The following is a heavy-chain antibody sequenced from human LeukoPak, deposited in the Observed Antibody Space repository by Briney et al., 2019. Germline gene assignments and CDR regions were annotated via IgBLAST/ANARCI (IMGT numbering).Heavy chain of an antibody. V-gene: IGHV1-2*02. CDR2: INPNSGGT. CDR3: AGLRYSSGWYANWFGP. D-gene: IGHD6-19*01. J-gene: IGHJ5*02. Sequence: ASVKGSCKASGYTFTSYYMHWVRQATGQGLEWMGIINPNSGGTNYAQKFQGRVTMTRDTSISTAYMELSRLRSDDTAVYYCAGLRYSSGWYANWFGPWGQGTLVTVSS. CDR1: GYTFTSYY.